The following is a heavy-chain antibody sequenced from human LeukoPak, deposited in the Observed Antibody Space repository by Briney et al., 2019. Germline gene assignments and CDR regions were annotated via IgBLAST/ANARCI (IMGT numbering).Heavy chain of an antibody. V-gene: IGHV3-64*04. CDR2: ISGDGIST. Sequence: GGSLRLSCSASGFIFSSYALHWVRQAPGKGLEYVSGISGDGISTYHADSVKGRFTISRDNSKNTLYLQMNSLRAEDTAVYYCARDYYDSSGYSAHIDYWGQGTLVTVSS. D-gene: IGHD3-22*01. CDR1: GFIFSSYA. J-gene: IGHJ4*02. CDR3: ARDYYDSSGYSAHIDY.